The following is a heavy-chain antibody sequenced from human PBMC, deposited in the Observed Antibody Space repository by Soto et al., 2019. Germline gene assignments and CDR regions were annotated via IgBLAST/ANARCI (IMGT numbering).Heavy chain of an antibody. Sequence: PGGSLRLSCAASGFTFSLYSMIWVRQAPGKGLEWVSSLTSSSTYIYYADSLKGRFTISRDNAKNSLYLQMDSLRAEDTATYYCVRARSTDSRPDYWGRGTLVTVS. J-gene: IGHJ4*02. V-gene: IGHV3-21*01. CDR1: GFTFSLYS. CDR3: VRARSTDSRPDY. CDR2: LTSSSTYI. D-gene: IGHD3-22*01.